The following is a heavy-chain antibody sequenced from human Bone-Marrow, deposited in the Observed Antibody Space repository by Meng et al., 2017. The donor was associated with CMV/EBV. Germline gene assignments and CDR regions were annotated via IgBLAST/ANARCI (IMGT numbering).Heavy chain of an antibody. Sequence: GGSLRLSCAASGFTFSSYSMNWVHQAPGKGLEWVSSISSSSSYIYYADSVKGRFTISRDNAKNSLYLQMNSLRAEDTAVYYCAREGIITGSYGHAFDIWGQGTMVT. V-gene: IGHV3-21*01. CDR3: AREGIITGSYGHAFDI. D-gene: IGHD1-26*01. CDR1: GFTFSSYS. CDR2: ISSSSSYI. J-gene: IGHJ3*02.